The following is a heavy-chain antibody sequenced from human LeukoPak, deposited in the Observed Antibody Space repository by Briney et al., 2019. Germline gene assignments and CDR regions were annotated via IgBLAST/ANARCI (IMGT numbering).Heavy chain of an antibody. Sequence: GGSLRLPCAASGFTFDDYAMHWVRHAPGKGLEWISGISWNSGSIGYADSVKGRFTISRDNAKNSLYLQMNSLRAEDTALYYCAKDINTGGIAVAGNKGGFDYWGQGTLVTVSS. D-gene: IGHD6-19*01. CDR3: AKDINTGGIAVAGNKGGFDY. V-gene: IGHV3-9*01. J-gene: IGHJ4*02. CDR1: GFTFDDYA. CDR2: ISWNSGSI.